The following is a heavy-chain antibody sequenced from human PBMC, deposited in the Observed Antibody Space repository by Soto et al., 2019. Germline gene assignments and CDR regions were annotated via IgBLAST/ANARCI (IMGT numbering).Heavy chain of an antibody. Sequence: GGFLRLSCAASGFTFSSYAMSWVRQAPGKGLEWVSAISGSGGSTYYADSVKGRFTISRDNSKNTRYLQMNSLRAEDTAVYYCAKVAWFGELGPTQFDYWGQGTLVTVSS. CDR3: AKVAWFGELGPTQFDY. V-gene: IGHV3-23*01. D-gene: IGHD3-10*01. CDR2: ISGSGGST. J-gene: IGHJ4*02. CDR1: GFTFSSYA.